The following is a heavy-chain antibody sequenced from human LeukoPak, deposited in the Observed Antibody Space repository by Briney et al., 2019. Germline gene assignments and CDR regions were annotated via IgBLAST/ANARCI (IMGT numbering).Heavy chain of an antibody. CDR3: ARDRHSSSWYEIDY. J-gene: IGHJ4*02. CDR2: IYTSGST. D-gene: IGHD6-13*01. CDR1: GGSISSYY. Sequence: PSETLSLTCTVSGGSISSYYWSWIRQPARKGLEWIGRIYTSGSTNYNPSLKSRVTISVDKSKNQFSLKLSSVTAADTAVYYCARDRHSSSWYEIDYWGQGTLVTVSS. V-gene: IGHV4-4*07.